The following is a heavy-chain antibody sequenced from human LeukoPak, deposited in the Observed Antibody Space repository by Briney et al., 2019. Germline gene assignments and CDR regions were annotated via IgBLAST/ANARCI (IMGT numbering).Heavy chain of an antibody. CDR1: RDTFSRYA. J-gene: IGHJ5*02. CDR2: IIPILDIT. Sequence: ASVKVSCKASRDTFSRYAISWVRQAPGQGLEWMGKIIPILDITDFAQKFQGRVTITADKSTNTAYMELSSLRSDDTAVYYCARGTAALNWFDPWGQGTLVTVSS. V-gene: IGHV1-69*04. CDR3: ARGTAALNWFDP. D-gene: IGHD6-13*01.